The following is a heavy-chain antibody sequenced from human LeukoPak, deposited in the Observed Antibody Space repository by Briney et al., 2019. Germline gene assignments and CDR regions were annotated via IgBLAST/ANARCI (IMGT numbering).Heavy chain of an antibody. Sequence: GGSLRLSCAASGFTFSSYSMNWVRQAPGKGLEWVSYISSSSSTIYYADSVEGRFTISRDNAKNSLYLQMNSLRAEDTAVYYCARDARITIFGVAPIDYWGQGTLVTVSS. D-gene: IGHD3-3*01. CDR2: ISSSSSTI. V-gene: IGHV3-48*01. J-gene: IGHJ4*02. CDR3: ARDARITIFGVAPIDY. CDR1: GFTFSSYS.